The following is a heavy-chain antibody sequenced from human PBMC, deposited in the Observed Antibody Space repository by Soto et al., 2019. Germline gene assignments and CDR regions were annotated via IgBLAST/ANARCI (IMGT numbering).Heavy chain of an antibody. D-gene: IGHD1-20*01. J-gene: IGHJ6*02. CDR3: ARGGLTGTTGGYYGMDV. V-gene: IGHV1-69*13. Sequence: SVKVSCKASGGTFSSYAISWVRQAPGQGLEWMGGIIPIFGTANYAQKFQGRVTITADESTSTAYIELSSLRSEDTAVYYCARGGLTGTTGGYYGMDVWGQGTTVTVSS. CDR1: GGTFSSYA. CDR2: IIPIFGTA.